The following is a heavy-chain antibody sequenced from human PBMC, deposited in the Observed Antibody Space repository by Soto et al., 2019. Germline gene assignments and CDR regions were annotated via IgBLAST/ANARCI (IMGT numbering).Heavy chain of an antibody. J-gene: IGHJ5*02. V-gene: IGHV1-18*01. D-gene: IGHD1-26*01. CDR2: INPYNGNT. Sequence: QVQLVQSGAEVKKPGASVKVSCKASGYTFATYGISWVRQAPGQGLEWMGWINPYNGNTNYAQKLQGRVTMTTDTYTSTAYMALRSLRSDDTAMYYCARDPVGGNWFDPWGQGTLVTVSS. CDR1: GYTFATYG. CDR3: ARDPVGGNWFDP.